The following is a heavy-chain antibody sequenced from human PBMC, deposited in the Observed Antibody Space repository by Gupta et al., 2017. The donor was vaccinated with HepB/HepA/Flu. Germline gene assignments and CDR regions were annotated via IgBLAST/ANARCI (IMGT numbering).Heavy chain of an antibody. D-gene: IGHD3-3*01. Sequence: QVQLQESGPGLVKPSETLSLTCSVSGASISIYYWNWNRQPAGKGLEWVGRIFPSETTNYNPSRKSRVTMSLDTSKNQIALQLRSVTAADTAIYYCARGASDYYHHMDVWGKGATGTVSS. CDR3: ARGASDYYHHMDV. CDR2: IFPSETT. CDR1: GASISIYY. J-gene: IGHJ6*03. V-gene: IGHV4-4*07.